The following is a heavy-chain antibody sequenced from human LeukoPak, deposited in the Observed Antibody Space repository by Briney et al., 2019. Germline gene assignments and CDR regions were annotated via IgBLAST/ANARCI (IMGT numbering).Heavy chain of an antibody. V-gene: IGHV3-74*01. CDR1: GFTFSSYW. CDR3: ARVTEAPYYFDY. J-gene: IGHJ4*02. CDR2: INSESDT. Sequence: GGSLRLSCAASGFTFSSYWMDWVRQAPGKGLVWVSRINSESDTSYADSVKGRFTISRDNAKNTLYLQMNSLRAEDTAVHYCARVTEAPYYFDYWGQGTLVTVSS.